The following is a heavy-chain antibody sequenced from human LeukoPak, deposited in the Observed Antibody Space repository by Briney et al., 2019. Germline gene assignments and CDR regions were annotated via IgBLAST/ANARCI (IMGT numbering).Heavy chain of an antibody. J-gene: IGHJ4*02. CDR2: IIPILGIA. Sequence: SVKVSCKASGGTFSSYAISWVRQAPGQGLEWMGRIIPILGIANYAQKFQGRVTITADKPTSTAYMELSSLRSEDTAVYYCARDSLGITMIVASFDYWGQGTLVTVSS. CDR3: ARDSLGITMIVASFDY. V-gene: IGHV1-69*04. D-gene: IGHD3-22*01. CDR1: GGTFSSYA.